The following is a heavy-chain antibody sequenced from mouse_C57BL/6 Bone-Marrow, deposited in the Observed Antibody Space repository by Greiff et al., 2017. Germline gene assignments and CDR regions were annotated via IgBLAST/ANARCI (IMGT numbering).Heavy chain of an antibody. Sequence: EVMLAESGGDLVKPGGSLKLSCAASGFTFSSYGMSWVRQTPDKRLEWVATISSGGSYTYYPDSVKGRFTISRDNAKNTLYLQMSSLKSEDTAMYYCARQRDYDGAKDYWGQGTSVTVSS. CDR3: ARQRDYDGAKDY. D-gene: IGHD2-4*01. V-gene: IGHV5-6*01. J-gene: IGHJ4*01. CDR2: ISSGGSYT. CDR1: GFTFSSYG.